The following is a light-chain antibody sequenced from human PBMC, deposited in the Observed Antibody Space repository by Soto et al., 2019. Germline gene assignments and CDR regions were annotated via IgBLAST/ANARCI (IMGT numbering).Light chain of an antibody. CDR1: QSVSSN. V-gene: IGKV3-15*01. Sequence: EIVMTQSPATLSVPPGERATLSCRASQSVSSNLAWYQQKPGQAPRLLIYAASTRATGIPARFSGNGSGTEFTLTISSLQSEDFAVYYCQQYNKWPPYTFGQGTKLEIK. J-gene: IGKJ2*01. CDR3: QQYNKWPPYT. CDR2: AAS.